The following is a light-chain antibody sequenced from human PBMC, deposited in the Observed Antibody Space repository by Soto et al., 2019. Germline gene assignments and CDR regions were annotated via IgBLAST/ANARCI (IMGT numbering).Light chain of an antibody. CDR2: EVS. V-gene: IGLV2-14*01. CDR3: SSYTSSYTLEV. Sequence: QSALTQPASVSGSPGQSITISCTGTSSDVGGYNYVSWYQQHPGKAPKLMIYEVSNRPSGVSNRLSGSKSGNTASLTISGLQAEDEADYYCSSYTSSYTLEVFGTGTKVTVL. CDR1: SSDVGGYNY. J-gene: IGLJ1*01.